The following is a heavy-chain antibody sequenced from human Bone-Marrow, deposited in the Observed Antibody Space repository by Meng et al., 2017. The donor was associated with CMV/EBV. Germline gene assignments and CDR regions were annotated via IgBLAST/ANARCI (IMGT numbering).Heavy chain of an antibody. Sequence: QVQVGQVGAEWKRPGASMKVSCKASGYTFTSDGISWVRQATGQGLEWMGWISAYNGNTNYAQKLQGRVTMTTDTSTSTAYMELRSLRSDDTAVYYCARDPPLLEYGPPFDLWGRGTLVTVSS. V-gene: IGHV1-18*01. CDR3: ARDPPLLEYGPPFDL. CDR1: GYTFTSDG. CDR2: ISAYNGNT. D-gene: IGHD4-17*01. J-gene: IGHJ2*01.